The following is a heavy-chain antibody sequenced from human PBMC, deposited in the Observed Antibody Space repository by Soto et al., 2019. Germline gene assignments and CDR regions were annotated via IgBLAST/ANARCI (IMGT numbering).Heavy chain of an antibody. V-gene: IGHV3-21*01. J-gene: IGHJ5*02. CDR1: GFTFSSYS. CDR3: ASATTPYCSGGSCYSDGGFDP. CDR2: ISSSSSYI. Sequence: EVQLVESGGGLVKPGGSLRLSCAASGFTFSSYSMNWVRQAPGKGLEWVSSISSSSSYIYYADSVKGRFTISRDNAKNSLYLQMNRLRAEDTAVYSCASATTPYCSGGSCYSDGGFDPWGQGTLVTVSS. D-gene: IGHD2-15*01.